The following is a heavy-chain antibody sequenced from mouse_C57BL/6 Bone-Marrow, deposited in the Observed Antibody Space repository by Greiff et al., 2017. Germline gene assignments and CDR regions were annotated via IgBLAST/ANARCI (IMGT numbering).Heavy chain of an antibody. Sequence: EVHLVASGGDLVKPGGSLKLSCAASGFTFSSYGMSWVRQTPDKRLAWVATISSGGSYTYYPDSVKGRFTISRDNAKNTLYLQMSSLKSEDTAMYYCARQRDSSGWVAYWGQGTLVTVSA. CDR1: GFTFSSYG. D-gene: IGHD3-2*02. CDR3: ARQRDSSGWVAY. J-gene: IGHJ3*01. V-gene: IGHV5-6*01. CDR2: ISSGGSYT.